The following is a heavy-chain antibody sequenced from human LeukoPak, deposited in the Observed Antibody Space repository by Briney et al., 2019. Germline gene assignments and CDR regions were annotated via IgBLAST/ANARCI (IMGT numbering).Heavy chain of an antibody. J-gene: IGHJ4*02. Sequence: GGSLRLSCAASGFTFSSYVMHWVRQAPGKGLEWVAVISYDGSNKYYADSVKGRFTISRDNSKNTLYLQMNSLRAEDTAVYYCAKVEGGGMLRYFDYWGQGTLVAVSS. CDR2: ISYDGSNK. CDR3: AKVEGGGMLRYFDY. CDR1: GFTFSSYV. V-gene: IGHV3-30*04. D-gene: IGHD3-16*01.